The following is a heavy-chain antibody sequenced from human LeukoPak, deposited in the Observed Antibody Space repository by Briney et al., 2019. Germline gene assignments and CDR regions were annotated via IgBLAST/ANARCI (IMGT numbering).Heavy chain of an antibody. V-gene: IGHV1-2*02. CDR3: ARAGYYDSRGYCRVSRDFDY. Sequence: ASVKVSCKASGYTFTGYYMHWVRQAPGQGLEWMGWINPNSGGTNYAQKLQGRVTMTRDTSISTAYMELSRLRSDDTAVYYCARAGYYDSRGYCRVSRDFDYWGQGTLVTVSA. CDR1: GYTFTGYY. CDR2: INPNSGGT. J-gene: IGHJ4*02. D-gene: IGHD3-22*01.